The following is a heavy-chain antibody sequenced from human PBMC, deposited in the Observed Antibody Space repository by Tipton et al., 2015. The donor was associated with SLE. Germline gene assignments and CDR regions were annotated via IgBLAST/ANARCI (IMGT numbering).Heavy chain of an antibody. J-gene: IGHJ6*03. CDR1: GGSISSSSYY. CDR3: ARATSIAARLYYYYYYMDV. CDR2: IYYSGST. V-gene: IGHV4-39*07. Sequence: TLSLTCTVSGGSISSSSYYWGWIRQPPGKGLEWIGSIYYSGSTNYNPSLKSRVTISVDTSKNQFSLKLSSVTAADTAVYYCARATSIAARLYYYYYYMDVWGKGTTVTVSS. D-gene: IGHD6-6*01.